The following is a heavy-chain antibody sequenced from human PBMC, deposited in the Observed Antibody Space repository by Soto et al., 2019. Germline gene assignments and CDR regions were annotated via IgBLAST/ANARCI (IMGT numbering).Heavy chain of an antibody. CDR1: PFSMYS. CDR2: ISSGSAYI. Sequence: EVQVVESGGGLVKPGGSLRLSCTFPFSMYSMTWVRQAPGKGLEWVASISSGSAYIKYAESVKGRFTISRDNAKNSLHRQMNSLRAEDTAIYHCARDQGGSYDSWFDPWGQGTLVTVSS. J-gene: IGHJ5*02. CDR3: ARDQGGSYDSWFDP. D-gene: IGHD1-26*01. V-gene: IGHV3-21*06.